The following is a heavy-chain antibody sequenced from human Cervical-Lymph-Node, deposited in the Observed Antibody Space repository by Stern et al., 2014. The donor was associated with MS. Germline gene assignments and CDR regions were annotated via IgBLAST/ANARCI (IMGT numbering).Heavy chain of an antibody. V-gene: IGHV5-51*01. J-gene: IGHJ4*02. CDR2: IHPLDVDT. CDR1: GYSFTKYW. CDR3: IRLSRGGYTYGIDQ. D-gene: IGHD5-18*01. Sequence: EVQLVESGAEVKKPGESLKISCQGSGYSFTKYWLGWGRQMPGKGMEWMGIIHPLDVDTRISPSVQGQVTISVDKSISIAYLQWSSLKASDTAMYYCIRLSRGGYTYGIDQWGQGTLVSVSS.